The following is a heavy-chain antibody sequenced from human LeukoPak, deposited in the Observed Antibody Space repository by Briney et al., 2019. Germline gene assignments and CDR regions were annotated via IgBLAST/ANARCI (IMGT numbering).Heavy chain of an antibody. Sequence: PGGGLRLSCAASGFTFSSYWMHWVRQAPGRGLVWVSRINTDGSSTSYADSVKVRFTISRDNAKNTLYLQMNSVRAEDTSVYYCARVSSSSWWALDYWGQATLVTVSS. D-gene: IGHD6-13*01. V-gene: IGHV3-74*01. CDR3: ARVSSSSWWALDY. CDR1: GFTFSSYW. J-gene: IGHJ4*02. CDR2: INTDGSST.